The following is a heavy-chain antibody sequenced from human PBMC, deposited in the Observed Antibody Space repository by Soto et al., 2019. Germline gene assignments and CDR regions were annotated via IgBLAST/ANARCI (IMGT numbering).Heavy chain of an antibody. CDR3: ARDPRSSDYYDSSGLNY. D-gene: IGHD3-22*01. Sequence: QPGGSLRLSCAASGFTFSSYSMNWVRQAPGKGLEWVSYISSSSSTIYYADSVKGRFTISRDNAKNSLYLQMNSLRAEDTAVYYCARDPRSSDYYDSSGLNYWGKGTLVTVSS. CDR1: GFTFSSYS. V-gene: IGHV3-48*01. CDR2: ISSSSSTI. J-gene: IGHJ4*02.